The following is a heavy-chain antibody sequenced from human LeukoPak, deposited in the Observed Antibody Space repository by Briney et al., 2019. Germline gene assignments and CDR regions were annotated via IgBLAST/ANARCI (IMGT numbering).Heavy chain of an antibody. CDR3: AKESLTAVTTSCDY. J-gene: IGHJ4*02. D-gene: IGHD4-17*01. V-gene: IGHV3-23*01. CDR2: ITSSGST. Sequence: GGSLRLSCAAFGFTFSTYVMRWVRQAPGKGLEWVSSITSSGSTYYADSVKGRFTISRDTSKNALYLQMNSLRADDTAIYYCAKESLTAVTTSCDYWGQGTLVTVSS. CDR1: GFTFSTYV.